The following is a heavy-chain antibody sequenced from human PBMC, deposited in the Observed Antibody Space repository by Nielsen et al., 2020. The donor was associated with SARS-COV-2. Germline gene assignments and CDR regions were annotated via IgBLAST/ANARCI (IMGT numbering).Heavy chain of an antibody. J-gene: IGHJ4*02. CDR3: ARAHVDTAMLAY. CDR2: IIPIFGTA. CDR1: GGTFSSYA. D-gene: IGHD5-18*01. Sequence: SVKVSCKASGGTFSSYAISWVRQAPGQGLEWMGGIIPIFGTANYAQKFQGRVTITADKSTSTAYMELSSLRSEDTAVYYCARAHVDTAMLAYWGQGTLVTVSS. V-gene: IGHV1-69*06.